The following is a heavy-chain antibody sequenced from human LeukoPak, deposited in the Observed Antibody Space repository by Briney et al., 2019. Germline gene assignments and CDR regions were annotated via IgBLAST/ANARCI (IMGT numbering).Heavy chain of an antibody. D-gene: IGHD2-15*01. CDR2: TYYRSKWYN. Sequence: SQTLSLTCALSGDSFSSNSAAWNWIRQSPSRGLEWLGRTYYRSKWYNDYAVSVKSRITINPDTSKNQFSLQLNSVTPEDTAVYYCARDLCSGGSCYVQGGAFDIWGQGTMVTVSS. J-gene: IGHJ3*02. CDR3: ARDLCSGGSCYVQGGAFDI. V-gene: IGHV6-1*01. CDR1: GDSFSSNSAA.